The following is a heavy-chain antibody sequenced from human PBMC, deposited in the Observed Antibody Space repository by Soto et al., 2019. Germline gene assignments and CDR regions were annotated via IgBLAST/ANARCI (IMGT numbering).Heavy chain of an antibody. CDR2: ITHSGST. Sequence: SETLSLTCAVYGGSFSGYYWSWIRQPPGKGLEWIGEITHSGSTNYNPSLKSRVTISVDTSKNQFSLKLSSVTAADTAVYYCARRPYYYDSSGYYYFDYWGQGTLVTVSS. CDR3: ARRPYYYDSSGYYYFDY. CDR1: GGSFSGYY. D-gene: IGHD3-22*01. V-gene: IGHV4-34*01. J-gene: IGHJ4*02.